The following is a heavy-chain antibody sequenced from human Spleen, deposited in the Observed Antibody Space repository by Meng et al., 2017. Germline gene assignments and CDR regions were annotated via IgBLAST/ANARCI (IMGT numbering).Heavy chain of an antibody. CDR1: GYTFPDYL. V-gene: IGHV1-2*06. CDR2: INPKSGDT. J-gene: IGHJ4*02. D-gene: IGHD6-25*01. CDR3: ARDEDISAAGKLFGDY. Sequence: ASVKVSCKASGYTFPDYLLHWVRRAPGQGLEWMGRINPKSGDTHYAQRLQARVTMTGDTSISTAYMELSGLRSDDTAMYYCARDEDISAAGKLFGDYWGQGTLVTVSS.